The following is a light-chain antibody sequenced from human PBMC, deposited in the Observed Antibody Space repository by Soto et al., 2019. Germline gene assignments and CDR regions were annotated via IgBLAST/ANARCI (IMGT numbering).Light chain of an antibody. CDR1: QSVSSY. V-gene: IGKV3-20*01. CDR3: QQYGSSGT. CDR2: GAS. Sequence: EMVLTQSPGTLSLSPGAGAPLSCRASQSVSSYFAWYQQQPGQAPRLLIHGASSRATGIPDRFSGSGSGTDFTLTISRLEPEDFAVYYCQQYGSSGTFGQGTKVDIK. J-gene: IGKJ1*01.